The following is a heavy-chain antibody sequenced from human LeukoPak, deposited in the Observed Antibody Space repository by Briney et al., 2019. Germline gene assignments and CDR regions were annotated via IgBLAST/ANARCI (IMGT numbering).Heavy chain of an antibody. Sequence: GGSLRLSCAASGFTFRRYWMHWVRQAPGKGLVWVSRIKSDGSTNYADSVKGRFTISRDNAKNTVSLQMNSLRAEDTGVYYCARAPAEIGGYYPEYFRHWGQGTLVTVSS. V-gene: IGHV3-74*01. D-gene: IGHD3-22*01. CDR2: IKSDGST. CDR3: ARAPAEIGGYYPEYFRH. CDR1: GFTFRRYW. J-gene: IGHJ1*01.